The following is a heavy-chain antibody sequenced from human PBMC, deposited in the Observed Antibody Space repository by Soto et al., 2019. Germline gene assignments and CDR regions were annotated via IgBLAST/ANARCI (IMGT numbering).Heavy chain of an antibody. CDR3: AKDFSRYSSSWHDAFDI. Sequence: EVQLLESGGGLVQPGGSLRLYCAASGFTFSSYAMSWVRQAPGKGLEWVSAISGSGGSTYYADSVKGRFTISRDNSKNTLYLQMNSLRAEDTAVYYCAKDFSRYSSSWHDAFDIWGQGTMVTVSS. V-gene: IGHV3-23*01. CDR1: GFTFSSYA. CDR2: ISGSGGST. J-gene: IGHJ3*02. D-gene: IGHD6-13*01.